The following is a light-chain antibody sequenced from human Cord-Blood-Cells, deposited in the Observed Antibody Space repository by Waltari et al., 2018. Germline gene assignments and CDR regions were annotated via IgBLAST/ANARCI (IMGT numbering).Light chain of an antibody. V-gene: IGKV1-39*01. CDR2: AAS. J-gene: IGKJ4*01. Sequence: DNQMTQSPSSLSASVEDRVTITCRSSQSISSYLIWYQQQPGKAPKLLIYAASSLQSGVPARFSGSGSGTEFTLPISSRQPEDFATYYSQQSYSTPLTFGRGTKVEIK. CDR1: QSISSY. CDR3: QQSYSTPLT.